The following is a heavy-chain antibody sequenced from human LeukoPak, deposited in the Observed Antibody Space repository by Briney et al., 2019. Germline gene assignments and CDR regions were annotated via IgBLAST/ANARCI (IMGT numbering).Heavy chain of an antibody. D-gene: IGHD2-2*01. J-gene: IGHJ4*02. CDR1: GFTFSDAW. CDR2: IKSGGRT. V-gene: IGHV3-15*01. CDR3: TTVYCSSTSCYFDY. Sequence: GGSLRLSCAASGFTFSDAWMNWVRQAPGKGLEWVGRIKSGGRTDYGAPVKGRFTISRDDSKNTLYLQMNSLKTEDTAVYYCTTVYCSSTSCYFDYWGQGTLVTVSS.